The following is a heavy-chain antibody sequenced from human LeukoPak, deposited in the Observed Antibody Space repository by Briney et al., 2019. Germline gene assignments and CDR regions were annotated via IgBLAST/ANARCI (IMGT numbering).Heavy chain of an antibody. CDR3: ARIGSDYGDYDDAFDI. J-gene: IGHJ3*02. D-gene: IGHD4-17*01. V-gene: IGHV3-48*01. CDR1: GFTFSSYS. CDR2: ISSSSSTI. Sequence: PGGSLRLSCAASGFTFSSYSMNWVRQAPGKGLEWVSYISSSSSTIYYADSVKGRFTISRDNAKNSLYLQMNSLRAEDTAVYYCARIGSDYGDYDDAFDIWGQGTMVTVSS.